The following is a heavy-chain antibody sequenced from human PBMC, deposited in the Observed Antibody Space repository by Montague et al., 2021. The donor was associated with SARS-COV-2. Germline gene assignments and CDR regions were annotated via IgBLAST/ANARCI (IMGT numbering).Heavy chain of an antibody. J-gene: IGHJ6*02. Sequence: SETLSLTCTVSGGSISCYYWSWIRQPPGKGLQWIGYIYNNGSTNCNTSLKSRVTLSIDTSKNQFSLKLTSVTAADTAVYYCARGGGDSADYYYYAMDVWGQGTTVTVSS. V-gene: IGHV4-59*01. CDR2: IYNNGST. D-gene: IGHD2-21*02. CDR1: GGSISCYY. CDR3: ARGGGDSADYYYYAMDV.